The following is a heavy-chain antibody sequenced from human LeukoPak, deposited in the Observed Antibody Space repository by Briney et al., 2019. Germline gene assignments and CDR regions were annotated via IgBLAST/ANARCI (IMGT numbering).Heavy chain of an antibody. CDR3: ASGNYYAFDP. Sequence: GGSLRLSCAASGFTFSSYAMSWVRQAPGKGLEWVSGISGSGGSTYYADSVKGRFTISRDNSKNTLYLQMNSLKTDDTAVYYCASGNYYAFDPWGQGTLVTVSS. CDR2: ISGSGGST. CDR1: GFTFSSYA. V-gene: IGHV3-23*01. J-gene: IGHJ5*02. D-gene: IGHD1-26*01.